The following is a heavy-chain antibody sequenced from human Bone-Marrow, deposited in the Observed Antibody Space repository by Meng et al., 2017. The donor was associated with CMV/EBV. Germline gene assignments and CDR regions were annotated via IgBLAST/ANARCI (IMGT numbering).Heavy chain of an antibody. Sequence: ASVKVSCKASGYTFTSYYMHWVRQAPGQGLEWMGIINPSGGSTSYAQKFQGRVTMTRDTSTSTVYMELSSLRSEDTAVYYCARGGMYYYGSGSGDGMDVWGQRTTVTVSS. CDR3: ARGGMYYYGSGSGDGMDV. J-gene: IGHJ6*02. V-gene: IGHV1-46*01. CDR2: INPSGGST. D-gene: IGHD3-10*01. CDR1: GYTFTSYY.